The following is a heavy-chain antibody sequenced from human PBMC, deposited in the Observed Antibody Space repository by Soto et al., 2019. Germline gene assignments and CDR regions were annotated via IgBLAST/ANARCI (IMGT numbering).Heavy chain of an antibody. CDR2: ISYDGSNK. J-gene: IGHJ4*02. V-gene: IGHV3-30*03. CDR3: ARAEDIVVVVAAGDY. D-gene: IGHD2-15*01. Sequence: GGSLRLSCAASGFTFSSYGMHWVRQAPGKGLEWVAVISYDGSNKYYADSVKGRFTIARDNSKNTLYLQMNSLRAEDTAVYYCARAEDIVVVVAAGDYWGQGILVTVSS. CDR1: GFTFSSYG.